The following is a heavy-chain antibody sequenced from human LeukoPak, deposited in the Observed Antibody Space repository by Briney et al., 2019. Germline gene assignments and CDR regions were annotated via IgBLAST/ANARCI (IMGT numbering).Heavy chain of an antibody. D-gene: IGHD4-17*01. J-gene: IGHJ4*02. CDR2: IYYSGST. V-gene: IGHV4-61*05. CDR1: GGSISSSSYY. Sequence: PSETLSLTCTVSGGSISSSSYYWGWIRQPPGKGLEWIGYIYYSGSTNYNPSLKSRVTISVDTSKNQFSLKLSSMTAADTAVYYCARSPRGTVTTPFDYWGQGTLVTVSS. CDR3: ARSPRGTVTTPFDY.